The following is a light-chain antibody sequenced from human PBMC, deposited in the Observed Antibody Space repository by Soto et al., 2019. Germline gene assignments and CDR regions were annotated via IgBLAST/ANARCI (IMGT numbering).Light chain of an antibody. CDR3: QQYGSSRWT. J-gene: IGKJ1*01. CDR2: GAS. CDR1: QSVSSSY. Sequence: EIVLTQSPGTLSLSPGERATLSCRASQSVSSSYLAWYQQKPGQAPRLLIYGASSRATGIPDRISGSGSGTDFTLTISRLEPEDFAVYYCQQYGSSRWTFSQGTKV. V-gene: IGKV3-20*01.